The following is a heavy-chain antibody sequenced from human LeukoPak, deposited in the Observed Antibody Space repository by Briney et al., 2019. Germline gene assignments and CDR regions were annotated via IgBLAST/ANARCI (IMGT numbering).Heavy chain of an antibody. Sequence: SETLSLTCAVYGGSFSGYYWSWIRQPPGKGLEWIGEINHSGSTNYNPSLKSRVTISVDTSKNQFSLKLSSVTAADTAVYYCARGLGITIFGVAIMTPKRYYFDYWGQGTLVTVSS. D-gene: IGHD3-3*01. CDR1: GGSFSGYY. J-gene: IGHJ4*02. CDR2: INHSGST. CDR3: ARGLGITIFGVAIMTPKRYYFDY. V-gene: IGHV4-34*01.